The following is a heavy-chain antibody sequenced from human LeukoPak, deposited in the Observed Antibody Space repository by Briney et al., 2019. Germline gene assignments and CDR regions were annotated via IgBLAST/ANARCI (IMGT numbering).Heavy chain of an antibody. Sequence: PEGSLRLSCAASGFSFSTYSMNWVGQDPGKGLERVSYITSSSSTIYYADSVKGRFTISRDNAKNSLYLQMNSLRAEDTAVYYCARDSRYSGYDSNSFDYWGQGTLVTVSS. J-gene: IGHJ4*02. V-gene: IGHV3-48*01. CDR3: ARDSRYSGYDSNSFDY. CDR2: ITSSSSTI. D-gene: IGHD5-12*01. CDR1: GFSFSTYS.